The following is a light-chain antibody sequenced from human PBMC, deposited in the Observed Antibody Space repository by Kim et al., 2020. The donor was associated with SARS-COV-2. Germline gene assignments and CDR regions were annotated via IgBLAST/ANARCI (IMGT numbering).Light chain of an antibody. CDR3: QAWDSSTAV. J-gene: IGLJ2*01. CDR1: KLGDKY. CDR2: QDS. V-gene: IGLV3-1*01. Sequence: VSPGQTASITCSGDKLGDKYACWYQQKPGQSPVLVSYQDSKRPSGIPERFSGSNSGNTATLTISGTQAMDGADYYCQAWDSSTAVFGGGTQLTVL.